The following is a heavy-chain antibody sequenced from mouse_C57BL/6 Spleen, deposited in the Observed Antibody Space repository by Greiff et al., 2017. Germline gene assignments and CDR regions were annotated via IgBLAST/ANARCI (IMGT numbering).Heavy chain of an antibody. D-gene: IGHD3-2*02. Sequence: QVQLQQSGAELANPGASVKLSCKASGYTFTSYWMHWVKQRPGQGLEWIGYINPSSGYTKYNQKFKDKATLTADKSSSTAYMQLSSLTYEDSAVYYCAKTAQALYFDYWGQGTTLTVSS. CDR3: AKTAQALYFDY. J-gene: IGHJ2*01. V-gene: IGHV1-7*01. CDR2: INPSSGYT. CDR1: GYTFTSYW.